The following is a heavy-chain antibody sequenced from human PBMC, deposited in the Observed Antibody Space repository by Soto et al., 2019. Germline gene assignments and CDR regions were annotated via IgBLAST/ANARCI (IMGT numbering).Heavy chain of an antibody. CDR1: GGSISSYY. D-gene: IGHD6-19*01. CDR2: IYYSGST. V-gene: IGHV4-59*12. CDR3: ARDPGPVAGTFDY. Sequence: PSETLSLTCTVSGGSISSYYWSWIRQPPGKGLEWIGYIYYSGSTNYNPSLKSRVTISVDTSKNQFSLKLSSVTAADTAVYYCARDPGPVAGTFDYWGQGTLVTVSS. J-gene: IGHJ4*02.